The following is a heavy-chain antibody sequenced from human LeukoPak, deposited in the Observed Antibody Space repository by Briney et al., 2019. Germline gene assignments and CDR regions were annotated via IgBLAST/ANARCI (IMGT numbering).Heavy chain of an antibody. CDR1: VLTFSSYS. CDR2: ITCTSDYK. CDR3: AREGHNYGLSYSYHFDY. V-gene: IGHV3-21*06. Sequence: PGRSLRLFCAASVLTFSSYSMSCAREAPGKGLECVSSITCTSDYKLYADSVRGRFTISRDIARNSLYLQMNSLRPEDTAVLYCAREGHNYGLSYSYHFDYWGQGVLVTVSA. J-gene: IGHJ4*02. D-gene: IGHD5-18*01.